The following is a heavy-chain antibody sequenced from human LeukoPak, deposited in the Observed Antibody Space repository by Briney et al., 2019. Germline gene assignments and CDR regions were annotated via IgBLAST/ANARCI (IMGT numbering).Heavy chain of an antibody. CDR3: ATVPKETIFGVVIMAY. V-gene: IGHV1-2*02. J-gene: IGHJ4*02. CDR2: INPNSGGT. CDR1: GYTFTGYY. D-gene: IGHD3-3*01. Sequence: ASVKVSCKASGYTFTGYYMHWVRQAPGQGLEWMGWINPNSGGTNYAQKFQGRVTMTRDTSISTAYMELSRLRSDDTAVYYCATVPKETIFGVVIMAYWGQGTLVTVSS.